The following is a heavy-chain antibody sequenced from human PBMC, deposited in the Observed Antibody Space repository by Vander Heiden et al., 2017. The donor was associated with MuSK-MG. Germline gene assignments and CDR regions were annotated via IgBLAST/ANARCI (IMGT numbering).Heavy chain of an antibody. V-gene: IGHV3-48*03. D-gene: IGHD2-2*01. Sequence: VQLVESGGGLVQTGGSLRLSCAASGFTFSSYEMNWVRKAPGKGLEWISFISSSGSTIYYADSVNGRFTISRDNAKSSLYLQMNSMRAEDTALYYCAGAGYCSSTSCRYFELWGRGTLGTVYS. CDR3: AGAGYCSSTSCRYFEL. CDR1: GFTFSSYE. CDR2: ISSSGSTI. J-gene: IGHJ2*01.